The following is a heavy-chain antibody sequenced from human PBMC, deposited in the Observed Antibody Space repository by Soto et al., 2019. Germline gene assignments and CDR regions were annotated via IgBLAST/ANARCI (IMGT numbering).Heavy chain of an antibody. CDR1: GFTFSSYE. CDR3: ARDKAAYYDFWSGYLYYYGMDV. V-gene: IGHV3-48*03. J-gene: IGHJ6*02. D-gene: IGHD3-3*01. Sequence: PGGSLRLSCAASGFTFSSYEMNWVRQAPGKGLEWVSYISSSGSTIYYADSVKGRFTISRDNAKNSLYLQMNSLRAEDTAVYYCARDKAAYYDFWSGYLYYYGMDVWGQGTTVTVSS. CDR2: ISSSGSTI.